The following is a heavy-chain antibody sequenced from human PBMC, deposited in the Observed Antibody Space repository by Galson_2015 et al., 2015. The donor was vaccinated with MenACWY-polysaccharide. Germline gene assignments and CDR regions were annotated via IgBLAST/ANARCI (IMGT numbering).Heavy chain of an antibody. Sequence: SLRLSCAASGFTFSSFWMSWVRQAPGKGLEWVAIIKQDGSEKYYVDSVKGRFSISRDNAKNSLYLQMNSLRSEDTAVYYCASDPLDSSGYTRGSVFDLWGRGTLVTVSS. J-gene: IGHJ2*01. CDR3: ASDPLDSSGYTRGSVFDL. D-gene: IGHD3-22*01. V-gene: IGHV3-7*01. CDR1: GFTFSSFW. CDR2: IKQDGSEK.